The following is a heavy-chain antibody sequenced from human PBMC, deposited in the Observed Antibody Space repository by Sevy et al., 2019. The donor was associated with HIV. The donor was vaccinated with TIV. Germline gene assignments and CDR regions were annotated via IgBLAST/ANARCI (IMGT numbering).Heavy chain of an antibody. CDR2: MIPIFGTA. D-gene: IGHD1-26*01. J-gene: IGHJ4*02. CDR1: GGTFSSYA. V-gene: IGHV1-69*13. CDR3: ASSVGATSKFDY. Sequence: SVKVSCKASGGTFSSYAISWVRQAPGQGLEWMGGMIPIFGTANYAQKFQGRVTITADESTSTAYMELSSLRSEDTAVYYCASSVGATSKFDYWGQGTLVTVSS.